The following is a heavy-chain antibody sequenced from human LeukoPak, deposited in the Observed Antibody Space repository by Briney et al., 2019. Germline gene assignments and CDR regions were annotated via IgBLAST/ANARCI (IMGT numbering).Heavy chain of an antibody. CDR3: ARDWDYYGSGSYKY. Sequence: ASVKVSCKASGYTFTSYDINWVRQATGQGLEWMGWMNPNSGNTGYAQKLQGRVTMTTDTSTSTAYMELRSLRSDDTAVYYCARDWDYYGSGSYKYWGQGTLVTVSS. CDR2: MNPNSGNT. CDR1: GYTFTSYD. D-gene: IGHD3-10*01. J-gene: IGHJ4*02. V-gene: IGHV1-8*01.